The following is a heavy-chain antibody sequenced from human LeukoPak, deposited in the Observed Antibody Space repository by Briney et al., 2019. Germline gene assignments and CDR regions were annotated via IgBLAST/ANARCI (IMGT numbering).Heavy chain of an antibody. CDR3: AKDRPFGGYYPYYFDY. J-gene: IGHJ4*02. CDR1: GFTFSSYA. CDR2: ISGSGGST. D-gene: IGHD3-22*01. V-gene: IGHV3-23*01. Sequence: GGSPRLSCAASGFTFSSYAMSWVRQAPGKGLEWVSAISGSGGSTYYADSVKGRFTISRDNSKNTLYLQMNSLRAEDTAVYYCAKDRPFGGYYPYYFDYWGQGTLVTVSS.